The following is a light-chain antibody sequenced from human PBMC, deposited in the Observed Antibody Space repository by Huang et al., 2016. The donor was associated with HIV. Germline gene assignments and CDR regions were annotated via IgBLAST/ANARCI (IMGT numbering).Light chain of an antibody. CDR1: QGLVYGDGNTY. Sequence: LPVSLGQPDAISCRSSQGLVYGDGNTYLNWFHQRPGQSPKRLIYKVSKRDSGVPNRFSGSGSGTDFTLKISRVEAEDVGVYYCMQCSHWPPTFGGGTKVEIK. CDR3: MQCSHWPPT. J-gene: IGKJ4*01. CDR2: KVS. V-gene: IGKV2-30*01.